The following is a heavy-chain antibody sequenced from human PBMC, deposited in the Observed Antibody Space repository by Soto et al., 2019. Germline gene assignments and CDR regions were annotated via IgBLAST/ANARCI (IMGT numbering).Heavy chain of an antibody. D-gene: IGHD2-15*01. J-gene: IGHJ5*02. Sequence: SVEGSCRASGGTLSSYAISWGRQGPGQGAGWMGGIIPIFGTANYAQKFQGRVTITADESTSTAYMELSSLRSEDTAVYYCARDDPDCSGGSCYLNWFDPWGQGTLVTVYS. CDR3: ARDDPDCSGGSCYLNWFDP. V-gene: IGHV1-69*01. CDR1: GGTLSSYA. CDR2: IIPIFGTA.